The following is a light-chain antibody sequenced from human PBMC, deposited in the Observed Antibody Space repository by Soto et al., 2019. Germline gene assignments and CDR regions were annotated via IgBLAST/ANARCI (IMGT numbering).Light chain of an antibody. CDR1: SSNIGAGYD. J-gene: IGLJ2*01. V-gene: IGLV1-40*01. CDR3: QSYDSSLSVGVV. Sequence: QPVLTQPPSVSGAPGQRVTISCTGSSSNIGAGYDVHWYQQLPGTAPTLLIYDNTNRPSGVPDRFSGSKSGTSASLAITGLQAEDEADYYCQSYDSSLSVGVVFGGGTKLTVL. CDR2: DNT.